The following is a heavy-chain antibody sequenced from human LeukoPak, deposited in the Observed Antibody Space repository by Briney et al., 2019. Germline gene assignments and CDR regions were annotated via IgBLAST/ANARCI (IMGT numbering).Heavy chain of an antibody. V-gene: IGHV4-34*01. D-gene: IGHD2-2*01. J-gene: IGHJ2*01. CDR2: INHSGST. CDR1: GGSFSGYY. CDR3: ARGKLNCSSTSCPRRYFDL. Sequence: SETLSLTCAVYGGSFSGYYWSWIRQPPGKGLEWIGEINHSGSTNYNPSLKSRVTISVDTSKNQFSLKLSSVTAADTAVYYCARGKLNCSSTSCPRRYFDLWGRGTLVTVSS.